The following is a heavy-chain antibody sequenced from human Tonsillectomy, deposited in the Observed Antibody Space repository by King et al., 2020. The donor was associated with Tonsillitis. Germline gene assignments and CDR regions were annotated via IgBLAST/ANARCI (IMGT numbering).Heavy chain of an antibody. V-gene: IGHV3-30*18. Sequence: VQLVESGGGVVQPGRSLRLSCAASGFTFSSYGMHWVRQAPGKGLEWVAVISYDGSNKYYADSVKGRFTISRDNSKNTLYRQMNSLRAEDTAVYYCAKGRYYYDSSGYPPWDYWGQXXXVTVSS. CDR3: AKGRYYYDSSGYPPWDY. CDR1: GFTFSSYG. J-gene: IGHJ4*02. D-gene: IGHD3-22*01. CDR2: ISYDGSNK.